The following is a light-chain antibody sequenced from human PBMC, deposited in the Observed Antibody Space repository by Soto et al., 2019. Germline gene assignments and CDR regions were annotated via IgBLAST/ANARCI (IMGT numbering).Light chain of an antibody. Sequence: DVVRTKSPLSLVVTLGQPASISCRSSESLVYSDGNTNLNWFQQRSGQSPRRLVDQVPNRDSGVPDRFSGSGSGNDFTLKISRVEAEDVGVYYCMHGLTCGQGTKVEIK. CDR3: MHGLT. CDR2: QVP. CDR1: ESLVYSDGNTN. J-gene: IGKJ1*01. V-gene: IGKV2-30*01.